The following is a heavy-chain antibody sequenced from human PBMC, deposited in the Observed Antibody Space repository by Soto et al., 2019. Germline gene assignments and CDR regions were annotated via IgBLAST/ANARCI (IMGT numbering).Heavy chain of an antibody. V-gene: IGHV3-7*01. J-gene: IGHJ3*02. D-gene: IGHD3-9*01. Sequence: GGSLRLSCAASEFTLSANWMSWLRQAPGKGLEWVANINEDGSRRYYVDSVEGRFSISRDNAKNTLYLQMNSLRVEDTAVYYCARYCKSYDISSGRSDAFDIWGPGTMVTVSS. CDR2: INEDGSRR. CDR3: ARYCKSYDISSGRSDAFDI. CDR1: EFTLSANW.